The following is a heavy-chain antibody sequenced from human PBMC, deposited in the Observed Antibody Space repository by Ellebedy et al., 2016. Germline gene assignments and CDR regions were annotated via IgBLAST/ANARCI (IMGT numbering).Heavy chain of an antibody. Sequence: SETLSLXXTVSDGSVSGGSINSGAYYWSWIRQPAGKGLEWIGRIYTSGSTIYNPSLKSRVTMSVDTSKNHFSLELRSVTAADTAVYYCASLTIPGGSDFWGQGTLVTVSS. V-gene: IGHV4-61*02. CDR2: IYTSGST. CDR3: ASLTIPGGSDF. J-gene: IGHJ4*02. CDR1: DGSVSGGSINSGAYY. D-gene: IGHD3-3*01.